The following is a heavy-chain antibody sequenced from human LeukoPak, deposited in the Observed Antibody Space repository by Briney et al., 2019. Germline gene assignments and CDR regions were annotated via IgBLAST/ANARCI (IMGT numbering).Heavy chain of an antibody. D-gene: IGHD1-26*01. CDR3: AKERGGSYFGYYFDY. Sequence: GRSLRLSCAASGFTFSSYGMHWVRQAPGKGLEWVAVISYDGSNKYYADSVKGRFTISRDNSKNTLYLQMNSLRAEDTAVYYCAKERGGSYFGYYFDYWGQGTLVTVSS. CDR2: ISYDGSNK. V-gene: IGHV3-30*18. CDR1: GFTFSSYG. J-gene: IGHJ4*02.